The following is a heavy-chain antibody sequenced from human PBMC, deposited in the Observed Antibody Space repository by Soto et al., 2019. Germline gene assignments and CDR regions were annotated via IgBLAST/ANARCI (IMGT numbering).Heavy chain of an antibody. CDR1: GGSIRSSSYY. CDR2: IYYSGRT. CDR3: GGGYYYYGMDV. J-gene: IGHJ6*02. Sequence: SETLSLTCTVSGGSIRSSSYYWGWIRQPQGKGLEWIGSIYYSGRTYYNPSLKSRVTISVDTSKNQFSLKLSSVTAADTAVYYCGGGYYYYGMDVWGQGTTVTVSS. D-gene: IGHD3-10*01. V-gene: IGHV4-39*01.